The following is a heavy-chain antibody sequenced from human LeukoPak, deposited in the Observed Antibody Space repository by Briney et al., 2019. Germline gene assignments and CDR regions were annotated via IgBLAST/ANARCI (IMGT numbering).Heavy chain of an antibody. CDR1: GCTFSSYA. Sequence: PGGSLRLSCEASGCTFSSYAMSWVRQAPGKGLAWVSVISSSADSTYYADSVKGRFTISRDNSKNTLYLQMNNLRAEDTAVYYCANPLEKYPYGGNFDYWGQGILVTVSS. CDR2: ISSSADST. CDR3: ANPLEKYPYGGNFDY. D-gene: IGHD4-23*01. V-gene: IGHV3-23*01. J-gene: IGHJ4*02.